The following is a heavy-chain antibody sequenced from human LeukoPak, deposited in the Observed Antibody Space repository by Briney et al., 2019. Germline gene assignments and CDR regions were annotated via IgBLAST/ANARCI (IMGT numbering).Heavy chain of an antibody. V-gene: IGHV4-59*01. CDR1: GGSISSYY. D-gene: IGHD6-6*01. Sequence: KPSETLSLTCTVSGGSISSYYWSWIRQPPGKGLEWIGYIYTSGSTNYNPSLKSRVTISVDTSKNQFSLKLSSVTAADTAVYYCARDLGLGGSSSGKNGYYYYMDVWGKGTTVTVSS. CDR3: ARDLGLGGSSSGKNGYYYYMDV. J-gene: IGHJ6*03. CDR2: IYTSGST.